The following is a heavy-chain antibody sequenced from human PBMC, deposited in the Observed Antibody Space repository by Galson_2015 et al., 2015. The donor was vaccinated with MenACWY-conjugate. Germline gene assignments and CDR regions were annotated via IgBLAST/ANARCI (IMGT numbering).Heavy chain of an antibody. CDR3: AKEAAQRASVALDY. CDR1: GFPFSSYG. J-gene: IGHJ4*02. Sequence: LRLSCAASGFPFSSYGMQWVRQAPGKGLDWVAVISYEGSIQHYGDSVKGRFTISRDNSKNTLYLQMNSLRVEDTAVYYCAKEAAQRASVALDYWGQGTLVTVSS. D-gene: IGHD6-19*01. V-gene: IGHV3-30*18. CDR2: ISYEGSIQ.